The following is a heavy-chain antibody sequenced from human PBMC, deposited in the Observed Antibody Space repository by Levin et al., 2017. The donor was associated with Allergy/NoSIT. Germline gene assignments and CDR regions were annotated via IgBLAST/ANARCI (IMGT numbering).Heavy chain of an antibody. J-gene: IGHJ4*02. D-gene: IGHD3-22*01. CDR3: AKDPDYYDSSGYRYFDY. Sequence: GGSLRLSCAASGFTFSSYGMHWVRQAPGKGLEWVAVISYDGSNKYYADSVKGRFTISRDNSKNTLYLQMNSLRAEDTAVYYCAKDPDYYDSSGYRYFDYWGQGTLVTVSS. CDR2: ISYDGSNK. V-gene: IGHV3-30*18. CDR1: GFTFSSYG.